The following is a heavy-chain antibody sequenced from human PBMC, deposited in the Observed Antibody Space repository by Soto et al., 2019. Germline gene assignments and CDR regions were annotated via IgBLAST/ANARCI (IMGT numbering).Heavy chain of an antibody. J-gene: IGHJ3*02. CDR1: GLTFSSYW. CDR3: AREAWYDAFDI. V-gene: IGHV3-74*01. D-gene: IGHD2-15*01. CDR2: IKTDGSST. Sequence: EVQLVESGGGLVQPGGSLRLSCAASGLTFSSYWMHWVRQAPGKGLVWVSRIKTDGSSTSYADSVKGRFTISRDNAKNTLYIQMNSLTVEDTAVDYCAREAWYDAFDIWGQGTMVTVSS.